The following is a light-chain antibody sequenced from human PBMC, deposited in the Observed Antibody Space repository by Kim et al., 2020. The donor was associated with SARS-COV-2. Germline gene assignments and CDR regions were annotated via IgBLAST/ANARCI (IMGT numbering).Light chain of an antibody. CDR1: QSISSN. CDR3: QQYNNWLRE. V-gene: IGKV3-15*01. Sequence: EIVMTQSPATLSVSPGERATLSCRASQSISSNLAWYQQKPGQAPRLLIYGASTRATGIPARFSGSGSGTEFTLTISSLQSEDFAVYYCQQYNNWLREFGQGTKVDIK. CDR2: GAS. J-gene: IGKJ1*01.